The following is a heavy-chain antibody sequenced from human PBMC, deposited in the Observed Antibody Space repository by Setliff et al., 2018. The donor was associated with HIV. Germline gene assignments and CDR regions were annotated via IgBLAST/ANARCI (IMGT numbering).Heavy chain of an antibody. CDR2: VFHSGDT. D-gene: IGHD1-1*01. Sequence: SETLSLTCAVSSYSISSGYYWGWIRQPPGKGLEWIGSVFHSGDTYYNPSLKSRVTISVDTSKNQFSLKLSSVTAADTAVYYCAQEERDAYNYWFDPWGQGTLVTVSS. CDR3: AQEERDAYNYWFDP. J-gene: IGHJ5*02. V-gene: IGHV4-38-2*01. CDR1: SYSISSGYY.